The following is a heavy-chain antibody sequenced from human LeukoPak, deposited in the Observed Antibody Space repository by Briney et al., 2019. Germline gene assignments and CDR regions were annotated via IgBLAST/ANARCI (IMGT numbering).Heavy chain of an antibody. V-gene: IGHV4-59*01. D-gene: IGHD2-2*01. J-gene: IGHJ2*01. CDR1: GVSISSYY. CDR3: ARGIEGVYQYWYFDL. Sequence: SETLSLTCTVSGVSISSYYWSWLRQPPGKGLEWMGYIYYSVSTNSNTSHKSVATISVDTTNTQFSLKLSSVTAAATDVYLCARGIEGVYQYWYFDLWGRGTLVTVSS. CDR2: IYYSVST.